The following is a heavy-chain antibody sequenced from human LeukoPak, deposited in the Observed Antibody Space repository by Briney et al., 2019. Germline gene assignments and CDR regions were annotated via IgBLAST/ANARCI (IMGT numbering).Heavy chain of an antibody. CDR1: GGSISSGDYY. V-gene: IGHV4-30-4*01. D-gene: IGHD2-21*02. Sequence: SETLSLTCTVSGGSISSGDYYWSWIRQPPGKGLEWIVYMQYSGNTYYNPSLRSRVTISVDRSKNQFSLKLSSVTAADTAVYYCARFLRGDSDAFDIWGQGTMVTVSS. J-gene: IGHJ3*02. CDR3: ARFLRGDSDAFDI. CDR2: MQYSGNT.